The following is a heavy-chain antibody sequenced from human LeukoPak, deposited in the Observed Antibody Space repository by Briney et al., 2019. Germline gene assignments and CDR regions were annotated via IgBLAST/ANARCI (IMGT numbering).Heavy chain of an antibody. CDR2: IIPIFGRA. CDR3: ARFLLDCSSTSCYDSNQNWFDP. CDR1: GGTFSSYA. J-gene: IGHJ5*02. V-gene: IGHV1-69*13. Sequence: SVTVSCKASGGTFSSYAISWVRQAPGQGLEWMGGIIPIFGRANYAQKFQGRVTITADDSTSTAYMELSSLRSEDTAVYYCARFLLDCSSTSCYDSNQNWFDPWGQGTLVTVSP. D-gene: IGHD2-2*01.